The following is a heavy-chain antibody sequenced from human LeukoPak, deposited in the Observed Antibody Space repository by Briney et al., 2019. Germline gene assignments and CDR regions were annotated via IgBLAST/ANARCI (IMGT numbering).Heavy chain of an antibody. CDR3: ATGANVLRYFDWLFTPAYY. Sequence: GGSLRLSCAASGFTFSSYAMHWVRQAPGKGLEWVAVISYDGSNKYYADSVKSRFTISRDNSKNTLYLQMNSLRAEDTAVYYCATGANVLRYFDWLFTPAYYWGQGTLVTVSS. J-gene: IGHJ4*02. V-gene: IGHV3-30*04. CDR1: GFTFSSYA. CDR2: ISYDGSNK. D-gene: IGHD3-9*01.